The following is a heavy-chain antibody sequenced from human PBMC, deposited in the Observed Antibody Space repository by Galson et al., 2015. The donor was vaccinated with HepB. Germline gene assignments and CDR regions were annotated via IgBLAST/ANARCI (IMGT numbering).Heavy chain of an antibody. CDR2: IYYSGST. V-gene: IGHV4-59*01. Sequence: SETLSLTCTVSGGSISSYYWSWIRQPPGKGLEWIGYIYYSGSTNYNPSLKSRVTISVDTSKNQFSLKLSSVTAADTAVYYCAREQALGTNFDYWGQGTLVTVSS. D-gene: IGHD3-16*02. J-gene: IGHJ4*02. CDR1: GGSISSYY. CDR3: AREQALGTNFDY.